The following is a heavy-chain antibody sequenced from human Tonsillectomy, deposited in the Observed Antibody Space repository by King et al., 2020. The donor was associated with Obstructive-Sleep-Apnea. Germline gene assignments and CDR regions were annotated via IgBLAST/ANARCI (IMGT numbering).Heavy chain of an antibody. J-gene: IGHJ4*02. CDR3: AKGYYDTTGYYFDY. CDR2: ISWNCGSL. D-gene: IGHD3-22*01. CDR1: GFTFDDYA. Sequence: VQLVESGGGLVQPGRSLRLSCAASGFTFDDYAMHLVRQAPGKGLEWVSVISWNCGSLGYVDSVKGRFTISRDNAKTSLYLQMNSLRIEDTAFYYCAKGYYDTTGYYFDYWGQGTLVTVSS. V-gene: IGHV3-9*01.